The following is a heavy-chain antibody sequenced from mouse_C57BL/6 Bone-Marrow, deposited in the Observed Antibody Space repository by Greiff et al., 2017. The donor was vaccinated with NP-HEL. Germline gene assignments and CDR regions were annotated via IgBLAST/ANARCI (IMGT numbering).Heavy chain of an antibody. CDR2: IDPENGDT. CDR3: TTSLLWYYAMDY. V-gene: IGHV14-4*01. D-gene: IGHD2-10*01. J-gene: IGHJ4*01. Sequence: EVQLQQSGAELVRPGASVKLSCTASGFNIKDDYMHWVKQRPEQGLEWIGWIDPENGDTEYASKFQGKATITADTSSNTAYLQLSSLTSEDTAVYYCTTSLLWYYAMDYWGQGTSVTVSS. CDR1: GFNIKDDY.